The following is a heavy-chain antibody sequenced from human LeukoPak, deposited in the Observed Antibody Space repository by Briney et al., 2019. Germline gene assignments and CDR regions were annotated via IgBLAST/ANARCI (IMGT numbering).Heavy chain of an antibody. J-gene: IGHJ4*02. CDR2: IIPISGTA. D-gene: IGHD6-19*01. CDR1: GGTFSSYA. CDR3: ARAFLRPYSSGWSLFDY. Sequence: SVKVSCKASGGTFSSYAISWVRQAPGQGLEWMGGIIPISGTANYAQKFQGRVTITADESTSTAYMELSSLRSEDTAVYYFARAFLRPYSSGWSLFDYWVQGTLVTVSS. V-gene: IGHV1-69*01.